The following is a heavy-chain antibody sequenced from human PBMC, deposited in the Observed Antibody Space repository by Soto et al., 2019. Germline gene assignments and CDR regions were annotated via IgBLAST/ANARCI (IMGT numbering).Heavy chain of an antibody. V-gene: IGHV3-33*01. D-gene: IGHD3-10*01. Sequence: QVQLVESGGGVVQPGRSLRLSCAASGFTFSSYGMHWVRQAPGKGLEWVAVIWYDGSNKYYADSVKGRFTISRDNSKNTLYLQRNSLRAEDTAVYYCARDSAGTMVRGLFEDWGQGTLVTVSS. CDR3: ARDSAGTMVRGLFED. CDR1: GFTFSSYG. J-gene: IGHJ4*02. CDR2: IWYDGSNK.